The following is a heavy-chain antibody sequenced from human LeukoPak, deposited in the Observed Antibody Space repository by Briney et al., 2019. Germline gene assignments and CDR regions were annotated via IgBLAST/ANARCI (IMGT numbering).Heavy chain of an antibody. D-gene: IGHD1-26*01. Sequence: ASVKVSCKASGGIFSNYAISWVRQAPGQGLEWMGWMNPNSGNTGYAQKFQGRVTITRNTSISTAYMELSSLRSEDTAVYYCARGGYSGSYTDFDYWGQGTLVTVSS. J-gene: IGHJ4*02. CDR1: GGIFSNYA. CDR3: ARGGYSGSYTDFDY. CDR2: MNPNSGNT. V-gene: IGHV1-8*03.